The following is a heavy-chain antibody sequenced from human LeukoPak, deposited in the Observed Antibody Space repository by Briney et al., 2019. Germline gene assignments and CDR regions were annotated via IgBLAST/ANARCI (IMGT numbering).Heavy chain of an antibody. D-gene: IGHD5-24*01. CDR1: GFTFSSYS. V-gene: IGHV3-21*01. Sequence: GGSLRLSCAASGFTFSSYSMNWVRQAPGKGLEWVSSISSSSSYIYYADSVKGRFTISRDNAKNSLYLQMNSLRAEDTAVYYCARDQGDGYINYYYAMDVWGQGTTVTVSS. J-gene: IGHJ6*02. CDR2: ISSSSSYI. CDR3: ARDQGDGYINYYYAMDV.